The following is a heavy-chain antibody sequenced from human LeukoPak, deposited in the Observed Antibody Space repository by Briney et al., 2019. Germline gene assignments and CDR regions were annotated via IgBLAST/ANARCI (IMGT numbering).Heavy chain of an antibody. CDR1: GFTFSTFG. V-gene: IGHV3-30*18. CDR2: ISYDGTNK. J-gene: IGHJ4*02. D-gene: IGHD6-6*01. Sequence: GGSLRLSCAASGFTFSTFGMHWVRQAPGKGLEWMTFISYDGTNKYYADSVQGRFTISRDNSKNTLYLQMNSLRTEDTAFYYSAKATDEYSSSLADYWGQGTLVTVSS. CDR3: AKATDEYSSSLADY.